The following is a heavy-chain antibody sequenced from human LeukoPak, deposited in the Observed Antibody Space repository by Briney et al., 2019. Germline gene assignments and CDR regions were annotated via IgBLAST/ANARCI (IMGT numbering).Heavy chain of an antibody. CDR1: GFTVSDNY. Sequence: GGSLRLSCEASGFTVSDNYISWVRQAPGKGLKWVSIVYNSGRTYYADSVRGRFTISRDFSKNTVYLQINSLRVEDTAVYYCAGGDPIDYWGLGTLVTVSS. CDR2: VYNSGRT. D-gene: IGHD2-21*01. J-gene: IGHJ4*02. V-gene: IGHV3-53*01. CDR3: AGGDPIDY.